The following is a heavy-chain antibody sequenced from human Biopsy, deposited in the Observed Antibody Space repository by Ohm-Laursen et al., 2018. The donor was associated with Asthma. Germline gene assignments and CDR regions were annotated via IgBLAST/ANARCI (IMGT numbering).Heavy chain of an antibody. D-gene: IGHD6-13*01. V-gene: IGHV1-2*06. CDR1: GYPFIGYH. Sequence: ASVKVSCKASGYPFIGYHIHWMRQAPGQGLEWMGRINPNSGATNYAQKFQGRVTMTRDTSISTAYMEVSRLRSNDTAVYYCARGQKSAGDRWFDPWGQGTLVTVSS. J-gene: IGHJ5*02. CDR3: ARGQKSAGDRWFDP. CDR2: INPNSGAT.